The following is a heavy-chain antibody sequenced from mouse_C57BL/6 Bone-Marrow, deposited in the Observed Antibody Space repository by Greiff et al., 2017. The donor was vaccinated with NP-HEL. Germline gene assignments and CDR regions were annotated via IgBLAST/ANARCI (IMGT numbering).Heavy chain of an antibody. Sequence: QVQLQQSGPELVKPGASVKISCKASGYAFSSSWMNWVKQRPGKGLEWIGRIYPGDGDTNYNGKFKGKATLTADKSSSTAYMQLSSLTSEDSAVYFCARRRGITTVVAYWYFDVWGTGTTVTVSS. CDR1: GYAFSSSW. CDR2: IYPGDGDT. D-gene: IGHD1-1*01. J-gene: IGHJ1*03. CDR3: ARRRGITTVVAYWYFDV. V-gene: IGHV1-82*01.